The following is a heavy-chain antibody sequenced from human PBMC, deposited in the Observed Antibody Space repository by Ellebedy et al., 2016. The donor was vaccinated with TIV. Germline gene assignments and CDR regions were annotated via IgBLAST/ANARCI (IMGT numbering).Heavy chain of an antibody. J-gene: IGHJ4*02. CDR2: IIPVVGIA. CDR1: GGTFSRSA. V-gene: IGHV1-69*10. CDR3: ANPYCSGGSCYSRRFYFDS. D-gene: IGHD2-15*01. Sequence: SVKVSCKASGGTFSRSAISWVRQAPGQGLEWMGGIIPVVGIANYAQKFQGRVTITADQSTNTAYMEQSSLSSEDKAVYYCANPYCSGGSCYSRRFYFDSWGQGTLVTVSS.